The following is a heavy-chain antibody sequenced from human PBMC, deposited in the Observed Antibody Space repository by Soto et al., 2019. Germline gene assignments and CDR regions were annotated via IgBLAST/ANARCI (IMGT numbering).Heavy chain of an antibody. J-gene: IGHJ4*02. CDR1: GGSISSGGYS. CDR3: AAGGGLPRYY. CDR2: MYHSGST. Sequence: SETLSLTCAVSGGSISSGGYSWSWIRQPPGKGLEWIGYMYHSGSTYYNPSLKSRVTISIDRSKNQFSLKLSSVTAADTAVYCCAAGGGLPRYYWGQGTLVTVSS. V-gene: IGHV4-30-2*01. D-gene: IGHD5-12*01.